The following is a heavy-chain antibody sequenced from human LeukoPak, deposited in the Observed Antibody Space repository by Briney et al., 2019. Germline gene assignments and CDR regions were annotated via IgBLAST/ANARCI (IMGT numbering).Heavy chain of an antibody. J-gene: IGHJ4*02. CDR3: ARGGGYSGYDDFDY. D-gene: IGHD5-12*01. V-gene: IGHV3-21*01. Sequence: GGSLRLSCAASGFTFSSYSMNWVRQAPGKGLEWVSSISSSSSYIYYADSVKGRFTISRDNAKNSLYLQMNSLRAEDTAVYYCARGGGYSGYDDFDYGGQGTLVTVSS. CDR2: ISSSSSYI. CDR1: GFTFSSYS.